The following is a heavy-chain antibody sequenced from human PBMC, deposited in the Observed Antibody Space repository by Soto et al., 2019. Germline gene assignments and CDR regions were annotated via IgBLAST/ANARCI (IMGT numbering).Heavy chain of an antibody. D-gene: IGHD2-2*01. J-gene: IGHJ6*03. Sequence: VQLVESGGGLVQPGGSLRLSCAASGFTFSDYYMSWIRQAPGKGLEWVSYISSSGSTIYYADSVKGRFTISRDNAKNSLYLQMNSLRAEDTAVYYCAREGRNIVVVPAAMRGSTWFYYMDVWGKGTTVTVSS. CDR2: ISSSGSTI. CDR3: AREGRNIVVVPAAMRGSTWFYYMDV. CDR1: GFTFSDYY. V-gene: IGHV3-11*01.